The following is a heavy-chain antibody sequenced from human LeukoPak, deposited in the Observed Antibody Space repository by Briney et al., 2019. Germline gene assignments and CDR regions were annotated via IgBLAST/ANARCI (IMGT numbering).Heavy chain of an antibody. CDR3: AVNGKYYFDY. V-gene: IGHV4-39*07. CDR1: GGSISSYY. J-gene: IGHJ4*02. D-gene: IGHD1-1*01. CDR2: IYYSGST. Sequence: SETLSLTCTVSGGSISSYYWGWIRQPPGKGLEWIGSIYYSGSTYYNPSLKSRVTISVDTSKNQFSLKLSSVTAADTAVYYCAVNGKYYFDYWGQGTLVTVSS.